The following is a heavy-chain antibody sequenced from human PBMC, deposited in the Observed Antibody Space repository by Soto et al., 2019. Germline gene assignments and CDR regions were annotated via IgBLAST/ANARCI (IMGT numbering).Heavy chain of an antibody. CDR3: AKDRGRHDAFNI. Sequence: GSLSLPCAGSGYNFSGFWMHWVRQAPGKGLVWVSRIDIGWTNTVYTHAVKCRFTITSDNAKNPLYLKIKSLRAEDTAVYYCAKDRGRHDAFNIWGQGTMVTVSS. V-gene: IGHV3-74*01. D-gene: IGHD3-10*01. CDR1: GYNFSGFW. J-gene: IGHJ3*02. CDR2: IDIGWTNT.